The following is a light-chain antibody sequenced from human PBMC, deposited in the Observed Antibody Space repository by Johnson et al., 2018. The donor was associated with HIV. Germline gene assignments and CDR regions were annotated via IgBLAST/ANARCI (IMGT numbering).Light chain of an antibody. J-gene: IGLJ1*01. V-gene: IGLV1-51*02. CDR1: NSNIGNNY. CDR2: ENN. Sequence: QSVLTQPPSVSAAPGQKVSISCSGSNSNIGNNYVSWYQQFPGTAPKLLIYENNKRPSGIPDRFSDSKSGTSATLGITGLQTGDEADYYCGTWGSSLSAGGVFGTGTKVTVL. CDR3: GTWGSSLSAGGV.